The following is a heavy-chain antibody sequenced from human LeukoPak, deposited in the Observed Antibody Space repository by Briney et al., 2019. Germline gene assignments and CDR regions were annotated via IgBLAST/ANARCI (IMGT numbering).Heavy chain of an antibody. V-gene: IGHV3-23*01. Sequence: GGSLRLSCAASGFTFSSYAMSWVRQAPGKGLEWVSAISGSGGSTYYADSVKGRFTISRDNSKNTLYLQMNSLRAEDTAVYYCAKDRSAYVWGSYRQEPDYWGQGTLVTVSS. CDR2: ISGSGGST. D-gene: IGHD3-16*02. CDR1: GFTFSSYA. J-gene: IGHJ4*02. CDR3: AKDRSAYVWGSYRQEPDY.